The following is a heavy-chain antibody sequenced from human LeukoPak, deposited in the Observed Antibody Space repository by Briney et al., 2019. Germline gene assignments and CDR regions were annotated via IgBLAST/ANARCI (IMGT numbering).Heavy chain of an antibody. CDR1: GVTVVEYA. D-gene: IGHD6-13*01. CDR3: ARDEHHRVQGYYFDF. V-gene: IGHV3-9*01. Sequence: SLRDSRAASGVTVVEYAVYWVRPAPGRGLESVSIMSWSSGRIGYADSVKGRFAISRDNAKNALYLQMDSLRAEDTALYYCARDEHHRVQGYYFDFWGQETLLSLSS. CDR2: MSWSSGRI. J-gene: IGHJ4*02.